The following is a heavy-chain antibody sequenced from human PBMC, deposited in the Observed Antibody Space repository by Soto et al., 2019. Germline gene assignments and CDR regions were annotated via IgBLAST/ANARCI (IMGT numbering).Heavy chain of an antibody. Sequence: SETLSLTCTVSGGSISSGGYYWSWIRQHPGKGLEWIGYIYYSGSTYYNPSLKSRVTISVDTSKNQFSLKLSSVTAADTAVYYCAREMQWLANYYFDYWGQGTLVTVSS. D-gene: IGHD6-19*01. CDR3: AREMQWLANYYFDY. V-gene: IGHV4-31*03. CDR1: GGSISSGGYY. J-gene: IGHJ4*02. CDR2: IYYSGST.